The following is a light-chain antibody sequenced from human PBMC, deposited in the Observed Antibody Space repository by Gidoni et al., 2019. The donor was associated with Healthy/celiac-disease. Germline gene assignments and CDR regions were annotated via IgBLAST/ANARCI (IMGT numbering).Light chain of an antibody. CDR2: GAS. Sequence: DIVFTQPPGTLSLSPGERATLSCRARQSVSSSYLAWYQQKPGQAPRLLIYGASSRATGIPDRFSGSGSGTDFTLTISRLEPEDFAVYYCQQYGSSPWTFGQGTKVEIK. V-gene: IGKV3-20*01. CDR3: QQYGSSPWT. J-gene: IGKJ1*01. CDR1: QSVSSSY.